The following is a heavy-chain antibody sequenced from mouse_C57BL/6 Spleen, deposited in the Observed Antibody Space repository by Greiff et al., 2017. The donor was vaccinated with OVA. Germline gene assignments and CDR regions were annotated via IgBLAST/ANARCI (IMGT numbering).Heavy chain of an antibody. Sequence: QVQLQQSGAELVMPGASVKLSCKASGYTFTSYWMHWVKQRPGQGLEWIGEIDPSDSYTNYNQKFKGKSTLTVDKSSSTAYMQLSSLTSEDSAVYYGERHGSSFWYFDVWGTGTTVTVSS. CDR2: IDPSDSYT. D-gene: IGHD1-1*01. V-gene: IGHV1-69*01. CDR1: GYTFTSYW. CDR3: ERHGSSFWYFDV. J-gene: IGHJ1*03.